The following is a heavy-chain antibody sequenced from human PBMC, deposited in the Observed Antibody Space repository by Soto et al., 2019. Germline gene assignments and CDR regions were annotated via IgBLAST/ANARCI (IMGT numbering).Heavy chain of an antibody. CDR2: ISSSGSTI. V-gene: IGHV3-48*03. J-gene: IGHJ4*02. D-gene: IGHD3-22*01. CDR3: ARDMHYYDSSGYYNFDY. Sequence: LSLSCAASGFTFSSYEMNWVRHAPGKGLEWVSYISSSGSTIYYADSVKGRFTISRDNAKNSLYLQMNSLRAEDTAVYYCARDMHYYDSSGYYNFDYWGQGTLVTVSS. CDR1: GFTFSSYE.